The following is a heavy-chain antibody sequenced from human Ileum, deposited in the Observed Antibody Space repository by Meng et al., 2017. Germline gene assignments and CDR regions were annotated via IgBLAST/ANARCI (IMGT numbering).Heavy chain of an antibody. CDR2: MSYDGSRQ. CDR3: AALTYCSFTSCHHGEFDH. D-gene: IGHD2-15*01. Sequence: GESLKISCAASGFAFRTYAMHWVRQAPGKGLEWVAVMSYDGSRQHYADSVRGRFTISRDNSNNILFLQMASLSPEDTAVYHCAALTYCSFTSCHHGEFDHWGQGTLVTVSS. V-gene: IGHV3-30*01. CDR1: GFAFRTYA. J-gene: IGHJ4*02.